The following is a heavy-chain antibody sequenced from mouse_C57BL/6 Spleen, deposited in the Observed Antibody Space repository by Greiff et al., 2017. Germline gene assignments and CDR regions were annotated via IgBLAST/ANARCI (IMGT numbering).Heavy chain of an antibody. D-gene: IGHD2-2*01. J-gene: IGHJ2*01. V-gene: IGHV1-69*01. CDR1: GYTFTSYW. Sequence: QVQLQQPGAELVMPGASVKLSCKASGYTFTSYWMHWVKQRPGQGLEWIGEIDPSNSYTNYNQKFKGKSPLTVDKSSSTAYMQLSSLTSEDSAVYYCARYTGYPDYWGQGTTLTVSS. CDR2: IDPSNSYT. CDR3: ARYTGYPDY.